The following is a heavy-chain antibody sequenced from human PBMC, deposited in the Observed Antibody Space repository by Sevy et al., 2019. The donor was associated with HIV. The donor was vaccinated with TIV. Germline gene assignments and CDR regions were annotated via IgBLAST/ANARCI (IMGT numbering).Heavy chain of an antibody. CDR1: GYTFTGYY. V-gene: IGHV1-2*06. CDR2: INPNSGGT. D-gene: IGHD3-22*01. Sequence: ASVKVSCKASGYTFTGYYMHWVRQAPGQGLEWMGRINPNSGGTNYAQMFQGRVTMTRDTSISTAYMELSRLRSDDTAVYYCARDWGARHYDSSGYHYWGQGTLVTVSS. CDR3: ARDWGARHYDSSGYHY. J-gene: IGHJ4*02.